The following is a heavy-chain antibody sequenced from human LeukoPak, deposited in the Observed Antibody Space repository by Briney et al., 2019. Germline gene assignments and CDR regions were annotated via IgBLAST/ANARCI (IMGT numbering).Heavy chain of an antibody. Sequence: SETLSLTCTVSGGSISSHYWSWIRQPPGKGLEWIGYIYYSGSTNYNPSLKSRVTISVDTSKNQFSRKLSSVTAADTAVYYCARDRLGAHLFDYWGQGTLVTVSS. J-gene: IGHJ4*02. CDR3: ARDRLGAHLFDY. D-gene: IGHD1-26*01. CDR2: IYYSGST. CDR1: GGSISSHY. V-gene: IGHV4-59*11.